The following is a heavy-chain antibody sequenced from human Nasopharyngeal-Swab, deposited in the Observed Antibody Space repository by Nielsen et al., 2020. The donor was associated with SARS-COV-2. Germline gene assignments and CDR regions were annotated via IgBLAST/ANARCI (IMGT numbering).Heavy chain of an antibody. J-gene: IGHJ4*02. V-gene: IGHV3-23*01. CDR2: ISGSGGST. CDR3: AQTSIGMATIRGVLPY. CDR1: GFIFSSYA. Sequence: GESLKISCAASGFIFSSYAMGWVRQAPGKGLEWVSAISGSGGSTYYADSVKGRFTISRDNSKNTLYLQMNSLRAEDTAVYYCAQTSIGMATIRGVLPYWGQGTLVTVSS. D-gene: IGHD5-24*01.